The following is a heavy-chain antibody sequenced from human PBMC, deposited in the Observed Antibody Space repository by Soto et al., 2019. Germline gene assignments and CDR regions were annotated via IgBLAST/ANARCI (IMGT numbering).Heavy chain of an antibody. CDR2: IKQDGSAK. J-gene: IGHJ6*01. CDR3: ARDYGYFDWLFGYYYYGMDV. CDR1: GFTFSSYW. V-gene: IGHV3-7*04. D-gene: IGHD3-9*01. Sequence: PGGSLRLSCAASGFTFSSYWMSWVRQAPGKGQEWVANIKQDGSAKYYVDSVKGRFTISRDNAKNSLYLQMNSLRAEDTAVYYCARDYGYFDWLFGYYYYGMDVWGQGTTVTGSS.